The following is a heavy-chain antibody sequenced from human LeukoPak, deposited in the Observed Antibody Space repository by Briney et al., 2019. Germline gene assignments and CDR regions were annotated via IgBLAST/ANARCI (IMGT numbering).Heavy chain of an antibody. D-gene: IGHD2-15*01. V-gene: IGHV1-2*02. J-gene: IGHJ3*02. CDR3: ACCSGGSCYSWAFDI. CDR1: GYTFTGYY. Sequence: ASVKVSCKASGYTFTGYYMHWVRPAPGQGLEWMGWINPNSGGTNYAQKFQGRVTMTRDTSISTAYMELSRLRSDDTAVYYCACCSGGSCYSWAFDIWGQGTMVTVSS. CDR2: INPNSGGT.